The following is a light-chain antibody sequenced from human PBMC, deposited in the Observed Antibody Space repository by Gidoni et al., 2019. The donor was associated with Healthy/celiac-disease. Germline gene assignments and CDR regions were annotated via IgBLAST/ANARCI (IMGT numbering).Light chain of an antibody. CDR2: AAS. CDR1: NSSSSY. J-gene: IGKJ4*01. Sequence: DIQMTQTPSSLSASVGNRVTITFRASNSSSSYLNWYQQKPGKAPKLLIYAASSLQSWVPSSFSGSGSGTEFTLTISSLQPEDFTTYYCQQSYSTPLTFGGXTKVEIK. V-gene: IGKV1-39*01. CDR3: QQSYSTPLT.